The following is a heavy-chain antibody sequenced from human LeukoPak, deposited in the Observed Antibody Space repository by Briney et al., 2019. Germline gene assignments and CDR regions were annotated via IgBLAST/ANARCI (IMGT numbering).Heavy chain of an antibody. D-gene: IGHD2-2*01. V-gene: IGHV6-1*01. CDR2: AYYRSTWYN. CDR1: GDSVSSNSVT. Sequence: SQTLSLTCAISGDSVSSNSVTWNWIRQSPSRGLVWLGRAYYRSTWYNDYAVSVRGRITVNPDTSKNQFSLHLNSVTPEDTAVYYCARRLTQYDCFDPWGQGILVTVSS. CDR3: ARRLTQYDCFDP. J-gene: IGHJ5*02.